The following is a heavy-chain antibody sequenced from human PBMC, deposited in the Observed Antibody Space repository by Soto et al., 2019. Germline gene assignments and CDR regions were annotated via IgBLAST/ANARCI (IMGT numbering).Heavy chain of an antibody. V-gene: IGHV4-34*01. J-gene: IGHJ4*02. Sequence: XETLDLTCSAYGLSFSGYYWSWIRQPPGKGLEWIGEIKHSGSTNYNPSLKSRVTISADTSKNQFSLKLSSVTAADTAVYYCAKGKHPDYWGQGTLVTVSS. CDR1: GLSFSGYY. CDR3: AKGKHPDY. CDR2: IKHSGST.